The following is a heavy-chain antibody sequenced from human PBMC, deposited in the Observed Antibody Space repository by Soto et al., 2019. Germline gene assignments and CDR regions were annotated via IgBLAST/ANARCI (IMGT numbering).Heavy chain of an antibody. CDR1: GYTFSGYY. D-gene: IGHD4-4*01. CDR3: ARKHSLDYIRWGLDP. Sequence: ASVKVSCKASGYTFSGYYMAWVRQAPGQGLEWMGWINLKNGGTSYAQKFQGRVTMTRDTSIDTAYLELTGLTSDDTATYYCARKHSLDYIRWGLDPWGQGTLVTVSS. V-gene: IGHV1-2*02. J-gene: IGHJ5*02. CDR2: INLKNGGT.